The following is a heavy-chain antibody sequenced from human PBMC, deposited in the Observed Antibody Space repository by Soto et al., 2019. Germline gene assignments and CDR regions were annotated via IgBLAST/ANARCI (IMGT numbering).Heavy chain of an antibody. J-gene: IGHJ4*02. CDR1: GIIFSGSA. CDR3: IRGGSTYYYDY. V-gene: IGHV3-73*01. Sequence: EVQLVESGGGLVQPGGSLKLSCAASGIIFSGSAVHWVRQASGKGLEWVGRILSKAGNYATAYPASMKGRFTISRDDSENTDFLQMNSLKTEYTAVHYCIRGGSTYYYDYWGQGTLVAVSS. CDR2: ILSKAGNYAT.